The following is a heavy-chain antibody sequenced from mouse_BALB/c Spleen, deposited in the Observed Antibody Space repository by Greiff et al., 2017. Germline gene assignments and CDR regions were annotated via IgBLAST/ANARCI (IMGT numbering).Heavy chain of an antibody. V-gene: IGHV14-4*02. Sequence: EVKLVESGAELVRSGASVKLSCTASGFNIKDYYMHWVKQRPEQGLEWIGWIDPENGDTEYAPKFQGKATMTADTSSNTAYLQLSSLTSEDTAVYYCNGEDGEYGYDDAMDYWGQGTSVTVSS. CDR1: GFNIKDYY. D-gene: IGHD2-2*01. CDR3: NGEDGEYGYDDAMDY. CDR2: IDPENGDT. J-gene: IGHJ4*01.